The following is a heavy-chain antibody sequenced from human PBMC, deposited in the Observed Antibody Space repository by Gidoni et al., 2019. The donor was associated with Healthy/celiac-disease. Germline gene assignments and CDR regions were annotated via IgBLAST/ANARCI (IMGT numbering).Heavy chain of an antibody. Sequence: EVQLVESGGGLIQPGGSLSLSFAASGFTVSSNYMGWVRQAPGKGLEWVSVSYSGGSTYYADSVKGRFTIARDNSKNTLYLQMNSLRAEDTAVYYCARERGHVDYWGQGTLVTVSS. CDR3: ARERGHVDY. J-gene: IGHJ4*02. V-gene: IGHV3-53*01. CDR2: SYSGGST. CDR1: GFTVSSNY.